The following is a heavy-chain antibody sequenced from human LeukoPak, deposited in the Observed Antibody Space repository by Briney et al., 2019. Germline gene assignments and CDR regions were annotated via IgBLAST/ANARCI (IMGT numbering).Heavy chain of an antibody. Sequence: GGSLRLSCAASGFIFSDAWLTWVRQAPGKGLEFVGRIKRKADGGPTDYAAPVKGRFTISRDDSKNTLYLQMNSLKIEDTAVYFCSTNQALDIWGQGTKVTVSS. J-gene: IGHJ3*02. V-gene: IGHV3-15*01. CDR1: GFIFSDAW. CDR3: STNQALDI. CDR2: IKRKADGGPT.